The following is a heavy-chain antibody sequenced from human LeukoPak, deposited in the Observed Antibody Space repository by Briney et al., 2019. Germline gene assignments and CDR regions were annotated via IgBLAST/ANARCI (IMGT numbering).Heavy chain of an antibody. D-gene: IGHD6-19*01. Sequence: ASVKVSCKSSGFTFTSSAMQWVRQARGQRLEWIGWIVVGSGNANYAQKFQERVNNTRDMSTSTAYMELRSLRSEASAVYYCAADTSSGWYWGGFDPWGQGTLVTVSS. CDR1: GFTFTSSA. CDR3: AADTSSGWYWGGFDP. V-gene: IGHV1-58*02. J-gene: IGHJ5*02. CDR2: IVVGSGNA.